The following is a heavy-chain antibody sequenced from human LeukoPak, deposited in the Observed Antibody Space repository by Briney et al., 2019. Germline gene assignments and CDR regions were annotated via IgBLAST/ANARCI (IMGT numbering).Heavy chain of an antibody. CDR2: IYSGGST. Sequence: PGGSLRLSCASSVFIDSHNYMSEVHQAPCKGLEWVSVIYSGGSTYYADSVKGRFTISRDNSKNTLYLQMNSLRAEDAAVYYCARPMVRGGGDYWGQGTLVTVSS. CDR3: ARPMVRGGGDY. J-gene: IGHJ4*02. V-gene: IGHV3-66*04. D-gene: IGHD3-10*01. CDR1: VFIDSHNY.